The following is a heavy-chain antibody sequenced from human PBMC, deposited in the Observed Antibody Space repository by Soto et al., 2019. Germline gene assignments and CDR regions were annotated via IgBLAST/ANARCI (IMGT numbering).Heavy chain of an antibody. CDR2: ITSSSRYI. Sequence: PGGSLRLSCAVSGFTFSDYSMNWVRQAPGKGLEWVSSITSSSRYIYYADSVKGRFTVSRDNAKNSLFLQMNSLRADDTAVYYCARGGGEYQASDYWGQGTLVTVSS. D-gene: IGHD4-17*01. CDR3: ARGGGEYQASDY. CDR1: GFTFSDYS. V-gene: IGHV3-21*01. J-gene: IGHJ4*02.